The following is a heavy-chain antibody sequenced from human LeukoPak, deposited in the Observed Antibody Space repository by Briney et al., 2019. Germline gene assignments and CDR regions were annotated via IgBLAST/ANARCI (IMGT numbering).Heavy chain of an antibody. CDR1: GFTVSSNY. Sequence: GGSLRLSCAASGFTVSSNYMSWVRQAPGQVLEWVSVMYRGGSTYYADSVKGRFTISRDNSKNTLYLQMNSLRAEDTAVYYCARVLAPYYYDSSGYYPEYGMDVWGQGTTVTVSS. V-gene: IGHV3-53*01. CDR3: ARVLAPYYYDSSGYYPEYGMDV. J-gene: IGHJ6*02. CDR2: MYRGGST. D-gene: IGHD3-22*01.